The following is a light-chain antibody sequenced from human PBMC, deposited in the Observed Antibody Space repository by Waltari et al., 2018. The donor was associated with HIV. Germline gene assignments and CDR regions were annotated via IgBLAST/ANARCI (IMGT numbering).Light chain of an antibody. V-gene: IGLV1-44*01. CDR3: ASWDDTLNGHVV. Sequence: QSVLTQPPSATGTPGQRITISCSGSSSNIGTNVVNWYHQLPGMAPKLLLSGNNQRPSGVPDRFSGSESGTSASLAISGLHSEEEADYYCASWDDTLNGHVVFGGGTKVTVL. J-gene: IGLJ2*01. CDR1: SSNIGTNV. CDR2: GNN.